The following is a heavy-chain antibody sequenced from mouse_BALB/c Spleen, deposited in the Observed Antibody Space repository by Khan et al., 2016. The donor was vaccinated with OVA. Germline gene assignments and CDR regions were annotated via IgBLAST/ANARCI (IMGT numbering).Heavy chain of an antibody. V-gene: IGHV5-15*02. J-gene: IGHJ4*01. CDR2: ISSLAYSI. CDR3: AKSWAMDY. Sequence: EVELVESGGGLVQPGGSRKLSCAASGFTFSDYGLAWVRQAPGKGPEWVAFISSLAYSIYYADTVTGRFTISRENAKNTLYLEMSSLRSEDTAVYYCAKSWAMDYWGQGTSVTVSS. CDR1: GFTFSDYG.